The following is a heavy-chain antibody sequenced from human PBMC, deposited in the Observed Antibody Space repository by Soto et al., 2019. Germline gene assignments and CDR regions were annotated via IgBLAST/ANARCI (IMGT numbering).Heavy chain of an antibody. V-gene: IGHV1-18*01. CDR2: ISAYNGNT. J-gene: IGHJ6*03. CDR3: ARGMLRFLEWFDYYMDV. CDR1: GYTFTSYG. D-gene: IGHD3-3*01. Sequence: ASVKVSCKASGYTFTSYGISWVRQAPGQGLEWMGWISAYNGNTNYAQKLQGRVTMTTDTSTSTAYMELRSLRSDDTAVYSCARGMLRFLEWFDYYMDVWGKGTTVTVSS.